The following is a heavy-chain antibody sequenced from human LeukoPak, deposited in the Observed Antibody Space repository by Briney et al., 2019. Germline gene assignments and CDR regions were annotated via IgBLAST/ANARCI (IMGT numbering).Heavy chain of an antibody. Sequence: SDTLSLTCSASGGSISSDYWWSWVRQPPGKGLEWIGEIFYRGNTNYNPSLKSRVTIAIDKSKNQFSLKLSSVTAADTAVYYCARGDRFFPIYGIDVWGQGTTVTVSS. CDR3: ARGDRFFPIYGIDV. CDR1: GGSISSDYW. CDR2: IFYRGNT. D-gene: IGHD2-15*01. V-gene: IGHV4-4*02. J-gene: IGHJ6*02.